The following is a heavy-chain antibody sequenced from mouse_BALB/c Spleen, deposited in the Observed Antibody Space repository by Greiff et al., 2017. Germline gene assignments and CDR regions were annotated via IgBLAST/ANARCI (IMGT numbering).Heavy chain of an antibody. Sequence: QVQLKQSGAELAKPGASVKMSCKASGYTFTSYWMHWVKQRPGQGLEWIGYINPSTGYTEYNQKFKDKATLTADKSSSTAYMQLSSLTSEDSAVYYCARPHYYGSYAMDYWGQGTSVTVSS. J-gene: IGHJ4*01. CDR2: INPSTGYT. D-gene: IGHD1-2*01. V-gene: IGHV1-7*01. CDR3: ARPHYYGSYAMDY. CDR1: GYTFTSYW.